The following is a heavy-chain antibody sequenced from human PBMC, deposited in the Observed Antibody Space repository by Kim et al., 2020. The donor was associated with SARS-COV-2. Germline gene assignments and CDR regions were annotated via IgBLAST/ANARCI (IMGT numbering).Heavy chain of an antibody. J-gene: IGHJ4*02. V-gene: IGHV3-30*03. CDR1: DFTFSSYD. CDR2: ISYDGNTK. D-gene: IGHD1-20*01. CDR3: STITAIGH. Sequence: GGSLRLSCAASDFTFSSYDMHWVRQAPGKGLEWVAVISYDGNTKIYAESMKGRFTISRDNSKNTLYLQLNILRAEDTAVYYCSTITAIGHWGQGTLVTVSS.